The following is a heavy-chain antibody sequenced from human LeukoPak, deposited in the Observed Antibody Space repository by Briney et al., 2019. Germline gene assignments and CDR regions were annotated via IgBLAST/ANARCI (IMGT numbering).Heavy chain of an antibody. J-gene: IGHJ6*03. CDR2: IIPIFGTA. CDR1: GGTFSSYA. V-gene: IGHV1-69*05. D-gene: IGHD4-23*01. Sequence: ASVKVSCKASGGTFSSYAISWVRQAPGQGLEWMGGIIPIFGTANYAQKFQGRVTITTDESTSTAYMELSSLRSEDTAVYYCARSFWRGGRSTVVTHPGRHYYYYYMDVWGKGTTVTVSS. CDR3: ARSFWRGGRSTVVTHPGRHYYYYYMDV.